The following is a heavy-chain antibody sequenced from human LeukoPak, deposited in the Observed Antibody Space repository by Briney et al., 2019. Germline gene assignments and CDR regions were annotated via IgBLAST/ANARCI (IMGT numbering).Heavy chain of an antibody. J-gene: IGHJ4*02. V-gene: IGHV3-48*04. D-gene: IGHD6-19*01. CDR2: ISSSGSTI. CDR3: ARDSSGWYHY. Sequence: GGSLRLSCAASGFTFSSYSMNWVRQAPGKGLEWVSSISSSGSTIYYADSVKGRFTISRDNAKNSLYLQMNSLRAEDTAVYYCARDSSGWYHYWGQGTLVTVSS. CDR1: GFTFSSYS.